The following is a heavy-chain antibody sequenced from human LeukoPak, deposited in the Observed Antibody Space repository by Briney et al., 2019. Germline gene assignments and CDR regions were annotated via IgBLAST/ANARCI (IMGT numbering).Heavy chain of an antibody. J-gene: IGHJ5*02. Sequence: ASVKVSCKASGYTFTSYYMHGVRQAPGQGLEWMGIINPSGGSTSYAQMFQGRVTMTRDTSTSTVYMELSSLRSEDTAVYYCARTIAAAGSLVWFDPWGQGTLVTVSS. V-gene: IGHV1-46*01. CDR2: INPSGGST. D-gene: IGHD6-13*01. CDR1: GYTFTSYY. CDR3: ARTIAAAGSLVWFDP.